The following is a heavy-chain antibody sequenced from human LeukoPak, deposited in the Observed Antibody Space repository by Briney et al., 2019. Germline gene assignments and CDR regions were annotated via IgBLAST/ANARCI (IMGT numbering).Heavy chain of an antibody. J-gene: IGHJ4*02. CDR3: ARHLPRDYAMNDY. V-gene: IGHV1-18*01. CDR2: ISAYNGNT. CDR1: GYTFTSYA. Sequence: ASVKVSCKASGYTFTSYAMHWVRQAPGQGLEWMGWISAYNGNTNYAQKLQGRVTMTTDTSTSTAYMELRSLRSDDTAVYYCARHLPRDYAMNDYWGQGTLVTVSS. D-gene: IGHD2-8*01.